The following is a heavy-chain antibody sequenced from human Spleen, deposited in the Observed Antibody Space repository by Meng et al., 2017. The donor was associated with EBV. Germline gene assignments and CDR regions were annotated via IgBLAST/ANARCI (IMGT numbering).Heavy chain of an antibody. J-gene: IGHJ5*02. V-gene: IGHV2-5*02. CDR1: GFSLSTFGVA. Sequence: QCTLKCSGPPLLKPTPTLTLTCTFAGFSLSTFGVAVGWFRQPRGKALEWLALIYWDDDKRCRPSLKSRLTITKDTSKNKVVLSMTNMDPVDTGTYYCVHTDGSARFDPWGQGILVTVSS. CDR3: VHTDGSARFDP. D-gene: IGHD3-10*01. CDR2: IYWDDDK.